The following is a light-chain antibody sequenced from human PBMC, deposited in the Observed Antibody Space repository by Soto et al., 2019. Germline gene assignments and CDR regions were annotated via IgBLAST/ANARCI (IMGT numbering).Light chain of an antibody. Sequence: EIAMTQSPASLSVSPGERITLSCRASQSVRSELAWYQQKSGQPPRLLIYGASTRATGITARFSGSGSGTEFTLTINDLQSEDFVVYYCQQYERWPPLTFGGGTKVEIK. V-gene: IGKV3-15*01. CDR3: QQYERWPPLT. CDR1: QSVRSE. CDR2: GAS. J-gene: IGKJ4*01.